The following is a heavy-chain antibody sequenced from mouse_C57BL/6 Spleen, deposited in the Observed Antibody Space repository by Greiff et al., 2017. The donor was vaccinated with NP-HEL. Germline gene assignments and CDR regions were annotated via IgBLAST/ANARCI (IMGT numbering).Heavy chain of an antibody. CDR3: ARREGLYDGPYYFDY. J-gene: IGHJ2*01. CDR1: GYTFTSYT. D-gene: IGHD2-3*01. Sequence: VQLQQSGAELARPGASVKMSCKASGYTFTSYTMHWVKQRPGQGPEWIGYINPSSGYTKYNQKFKDKATLTADKSSSTAYMQLSSLTSEDSAVYYCARREGLYDGPYYFDYWGQGTTLTVSS. CDR2: INPSSGYT. V-gene: IGHV1-4*01.